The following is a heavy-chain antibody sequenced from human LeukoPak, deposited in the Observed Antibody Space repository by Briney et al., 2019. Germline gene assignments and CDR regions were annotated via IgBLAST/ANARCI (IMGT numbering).Heavy chain of an antibody. CDR1: GYTFTDYY. CDR3: ARDLAFGEMVTNRGTFDI. D-gene: IGHD5-24*01. Sequence: GASVKVSCKTSGYTFTDYYMHWVRQAPGQGLEWMGWINPNSGGTYYAQKFQVRVTMTRDTSISTAYMELSRLRSDDTAVYFCARDLAFGEMVTNRGTFDIWGQGTMVTVSS. V-gene: IGHV1-2*02. CDR2: INPNSGGT. J-gene: IGHJ3*02.